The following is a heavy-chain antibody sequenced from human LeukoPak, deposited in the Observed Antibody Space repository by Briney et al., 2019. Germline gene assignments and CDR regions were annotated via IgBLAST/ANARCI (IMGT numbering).Heavy chain of an antibody. Sequence: KASETLSLTCTVSGGSISSYYWSWIRQPPGKGLEWIGYIYYSGSTKNNPSLKSRVTISVDTSKNQFSLKLSSVTAADTAVYYCASGSYYFDYWGQGTLVTASS. CDR2: IYYSGST. CDR3: ASGSYYFDY. V-gene: IGHV4-59*08. CDR1: GGSISSYY. J-gene: IGHJ4*02. D-gene: IGHD1-26*01.